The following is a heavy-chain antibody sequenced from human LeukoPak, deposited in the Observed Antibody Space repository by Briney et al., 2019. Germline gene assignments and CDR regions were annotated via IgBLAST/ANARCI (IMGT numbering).Heavy chain of an antibody. CDR2: FDPEDGET. CDR1: GYTLTELS. J-gene: IGHJ6*02. V-gene: IGHV1-24*01. D-gene: IGHD3-22*01. CDR3: ATDSPITMIVIDYYYGMDV. Sequence: GASVKVSCKVSGYTLTELSMHWVRQAPGKGREWMGGFDPEDGETIYAQKFQGRVTMTEDTSTDTAYMELSSLRSEDTAVYYCATDSPITMIVIDYYYGMDVWGQGTTVTVSS.